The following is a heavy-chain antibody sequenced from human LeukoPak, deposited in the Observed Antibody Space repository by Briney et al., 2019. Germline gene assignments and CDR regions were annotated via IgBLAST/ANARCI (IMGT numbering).Heavy chain of an antibody. V-gene: IGHV3-7*01. D-gene: IGHD6-19*01. J-gene: IGHJ4*02. Sequence: GGSLGLSCAASGFIFSGYWMTWVRLAPGKGLEWVANIKEDGSEEHYADSVKGRFTISRDNAKNSLYLQMDTLRFEDTAVYYCACTIAVGYWGRGTLVTVSS. CDR3: ACTIAVGY. CDR1: GFIFSGYW. CDR2: IKEDGSEE.